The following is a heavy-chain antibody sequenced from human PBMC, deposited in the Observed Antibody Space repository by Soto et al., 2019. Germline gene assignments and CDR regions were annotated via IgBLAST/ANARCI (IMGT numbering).Heavy chain of an antibody. CDR2: ISYDGSNK. Sequence: GGSLRLSCAASGFTFSSYAMHWVRQAPGKGLEWVAVISYDGSNKYYADSVKGRFTISRDNSKNTLYLQMNSLRAEDTAVYYCARDRYDFWSGYLDYWGKGTLVTVSS. V-gene: IGHV3-30*04. D-gene: IGHD3-3*01. CDR3: ARDRYDFWSGYLDY. J-gene: IGHJ4*02. CDR1: GFTFSSYA.